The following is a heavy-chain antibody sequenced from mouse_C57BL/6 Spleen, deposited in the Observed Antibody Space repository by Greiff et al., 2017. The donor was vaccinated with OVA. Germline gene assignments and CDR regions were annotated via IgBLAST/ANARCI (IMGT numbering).Heavy chain of an antibody. J-gene: IGHJ2*01. D-gene: IGHD4-1*01. V-gene: IGHV1-42*01. CDR3: AGSWDAYYFDY. Sequence: VQLQQSGPELVKPGASVKISCKASGYSFTGYYMNWVKQSPEKSLEWIGEINPSTGGTTYNQKFKAKATLTVDKSSSTAYMQLKSLTSEDSAVYYCAGSWDAYYFDYWGQGTTLTVSS. CDR2: INPSTGGT. CDR1: GYSFTGYY.